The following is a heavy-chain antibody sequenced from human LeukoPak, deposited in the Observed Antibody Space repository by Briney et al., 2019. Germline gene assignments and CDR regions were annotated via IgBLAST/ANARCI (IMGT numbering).Heavy chain of an antibody. J-gene: IGHJ4*02. D-gene: IGHD6-19*01. CDR2: IYYTGNT. CDR3: ARVGSGWTFDY. CDR1: GGSFSSYY. Sequence: PSETLSLTCAVYGGSFSSYYWGWIRQPPGKGLEWIGNIYYTGNTYYNPSLKSRVTISVDTSKNQFSLELSSVTAADTAVFYCARVGSGWTFDYWGQGTLVTVSS. V-gene: IGHV4-34*01.